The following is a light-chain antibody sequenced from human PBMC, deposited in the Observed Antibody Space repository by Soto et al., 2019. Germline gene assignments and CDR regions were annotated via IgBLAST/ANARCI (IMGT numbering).Light chain of an antibody. CDR1: QNVSTS. Sequence: DIQLTQSPSTLSASVGDSVTITCRASQNVSTSLAWYQHKVGKAPKLLIFDVSNLESGVPSRFSGSGSGTEFTLIISSLHSDDFATYFCQQYDYSRTFGQGTK. V-gene: IGKV1-5*01. CDR2: DVS. CDR3: QQYDYSRT. J-gene: IGKJ1*01.